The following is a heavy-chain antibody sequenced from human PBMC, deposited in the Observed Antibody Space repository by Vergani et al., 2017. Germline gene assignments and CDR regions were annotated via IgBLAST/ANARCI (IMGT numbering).Heavy chain of an antibody. CDR3: AKGQAYFDY. CDR2: ISSSSSYI. CDR1: GFTFSSYS. Sequence: EVQLVESGGGLVKPGGSLRLSCAASGFTFSSYSMNWVRQAPGKGLEWVSSISSSSSYIDYPDSVKGRFTISRDNSKNTLYLQMNSLRAEDTAVYYCAKGQAYFDYWGQGTLVTVSS. J-gene: IGHJ4*02. V-gene: IGHV3-21*01.